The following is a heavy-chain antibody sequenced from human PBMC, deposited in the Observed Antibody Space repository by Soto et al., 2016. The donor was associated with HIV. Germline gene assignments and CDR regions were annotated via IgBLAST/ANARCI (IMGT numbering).Heavy chain of an antibody. V-gene: IGHV3-21*01. Sequence: EVQLVESGGGLVKPGGSLRLSCAASGFTFSSYSMNWVRQAPGKGLEWVSSISSSSSYIYYADSVKGRFTISRDNAKNSLYLQMNSLRAEDTAVYYCAREGAKYYDSSGFDYVGPGNPGHRLL. J-gene: IGHJ4*02. CDR1: GFTFSSYS. CDR3: AREGAKYYDSSGFDY. D-gene: IGHD3-22*01. CDR2: ISSSSSYI.